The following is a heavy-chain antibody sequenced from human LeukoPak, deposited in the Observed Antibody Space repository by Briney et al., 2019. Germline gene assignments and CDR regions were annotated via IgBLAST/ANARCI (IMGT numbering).Heavy chain of an antibody. CDR2: ISSSGSTI. V-gene: IGHV3-48*03. Sequence: PGGSLRLSCAASGFTFSSYEMNWVRQAPGKGLEWVSYISSSGSTIYYADSVKGRFTISRDNAKNSLYLQMNSLRAEDTAVYYCATQQWLVSDFDYWGQGTLVTVSS. CDR3: ATQQWLVSDFDY. CDR1: GFTFSSYE. D-gene: IGHD6-19*01. J-gene: IGHJ4*02.